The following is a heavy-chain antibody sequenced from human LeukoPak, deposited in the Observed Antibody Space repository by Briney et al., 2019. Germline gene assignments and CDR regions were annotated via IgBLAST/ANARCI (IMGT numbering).Heavy chain of an antibody. CDR1: GASVGTTSYY. CDR2: FYYTTPT. J-gene: IGHJ4*02. Sequence: SETLSLTCTVSGASVGTTSYYWGWIRQPPGRGLEWIGSFYYTTPTYYKPSLKSRVSISVDRSKNQFSLKLTSVTAADTAVYYCARGADYGGNPPFYFDYWGQGTLVTVSS. D-gene: IGHD4-23*01. CDR3: ARGADYGGNPPFYFDY. V-gene: IGHV4-39*07.